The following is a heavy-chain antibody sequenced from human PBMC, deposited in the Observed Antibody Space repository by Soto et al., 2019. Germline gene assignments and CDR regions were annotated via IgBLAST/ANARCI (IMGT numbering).Heavy chain of an antibody. CDR3: ASCERFPRVGVDYYALDV. Sequence: QVHLVESGGGVVQPGGSLRLSCAASGFTINRNDMYWVRQAPGKGLEWVAVTTFDGNHQHYADSVKGRFTISRDNAKKTRSLEMNSLSRDDTAVYYCASCERFPRVGVDYYALDVWGQGTTVIVSS. CDR2: TTFDGNHQ. CDR1: GFTINRND. V-gene: IGHV3-30*03. D-gene: IGHD3-3*01. J-gene: IGHJ6*02.